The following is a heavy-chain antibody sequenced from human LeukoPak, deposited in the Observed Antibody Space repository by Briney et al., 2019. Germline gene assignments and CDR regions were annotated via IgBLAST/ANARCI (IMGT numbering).Heavy chain of an antibody. CDR2: ISSSVGTI. J-gene: IGHJ3*02. D-gene: IGHD5-12*01. V-gene: IGHV3-48*03. CDR3: AVHRVDDAFDR. CDR1: GFTSTIYD. Sequence: PVWSLRLSCAASGFTSTIYDMSWVRQAPGEGQWWVSDISSSVGTIYYADSLKGRSTFSRNNAKTSLYRQMNMLTAEATAFYYCAVHRVDDAFDRWGQGTMVTVYS.